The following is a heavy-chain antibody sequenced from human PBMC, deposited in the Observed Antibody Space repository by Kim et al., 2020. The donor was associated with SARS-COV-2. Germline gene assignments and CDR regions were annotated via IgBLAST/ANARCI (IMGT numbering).Heavy chain of an antibody. V-gene: IGHV4-34*01. J-gene: IGHJ6*02. CDR1: GGSFSGYY. CDR3: ARGQWLVPYYYYYGMDV. Sequence: SETLSLTCAVYGGSFSGYYWSWIRQPPGKGLEWIGEINHSGSTNYNPSLKSRVTISVDTSKNQFSLKLSSVTAADTAVYYCARGQWLVPYYYYYGMDVWGQGTTVTVSS. D-gene: IGHD6-19*01. CDR2: INHSGST.